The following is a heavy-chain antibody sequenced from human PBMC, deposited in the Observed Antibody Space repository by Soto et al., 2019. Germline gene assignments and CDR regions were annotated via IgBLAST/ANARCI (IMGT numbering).Heavy chain of an antibody. CDR3: AKDPLKYSSSWYLEWWFDP. J-gene: IGHJ5*02. Sequence: EVQLLEAGGGLVQPGGSLRLSCAASGFTFSNCAIRWVRQAPGKGLEWVSSITASGDTTYYADSVKGRFTISRDNSKNTAYLQMNSLRVEDTAVYYCAKDPLKYSSSWYLEWWFDPWGQGTLVTVSS. D-gene: IGHD6-13*01. V-gene: IGHV3-23*01. CDR1: GFTFSNCA. CDR2: ITASGDTT.